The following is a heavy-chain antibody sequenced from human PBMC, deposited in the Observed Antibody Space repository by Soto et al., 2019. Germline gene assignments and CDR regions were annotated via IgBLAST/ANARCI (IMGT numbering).Heavy chain of an antibody. Sequence: SETLSLTCTVSGGSISSYYWSWIRPPPGKGLEWIGYIYYSGSTNYNPSLKSRVTISLDTSKNQFSLKLSSVTAADTAVYYCARHPPSSVSYRLINWFDPWGQGTLVTVSS. V-gene: IGHV4-59*08. J-gene: IGHJ5*02. CDR2: IYYSGST. CDR3: ARHPPSSVSYRLINWFDP. D-gene: IGHD1-26*01. CDR1: GGSISSYY.